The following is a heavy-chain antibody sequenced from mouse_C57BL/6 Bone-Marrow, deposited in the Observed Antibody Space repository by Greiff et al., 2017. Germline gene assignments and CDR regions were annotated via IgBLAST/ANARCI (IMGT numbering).Heavy chain of an antibody. CDR2: IYPTSGRT. Sequence: QVQLQQPGAELVKPGASVKMSCKASGYTFTSYWITWVKQRPGQGLEWIGDIYPTSGRTNYNEKFKSKAILTVDTSSNTAYMQLSSLTSEDSAVFYCARWRRRGRSFDYWGQGTTLTVSS. J-gene: IGHJ2*01. CDR1: GYTFTSYW. V-gene: IGHV1-55*01. D-gene: IGHD2-12*01. CDR3: ARWRRRGRSFDY.